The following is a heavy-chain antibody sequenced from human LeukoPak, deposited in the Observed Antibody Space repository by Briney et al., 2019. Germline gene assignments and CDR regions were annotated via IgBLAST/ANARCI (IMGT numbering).Heavy chain of an antibody. CDR3: ARAEDSSGYYGASGP. J-gene: IGHJ5*02. D-gene: IGHD3-22*01. CDR1: GYTFTSYD. Sequence: ASVKVSCKASGYTFTSYDINWVRQATGQGLEWMGWINPNSGGTNYAQKFQGRVTMTRDTSISTAYMELSRLRSDDTAVYYCARAEDSSGYYGASGPWGQGTLVTVSS. CDR2: INPNSGGT. V-gene: IGHV1-2*02.